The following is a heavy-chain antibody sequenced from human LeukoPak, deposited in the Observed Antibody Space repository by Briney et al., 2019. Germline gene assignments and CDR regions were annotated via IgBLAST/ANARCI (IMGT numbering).Heavy chain of an antibody. J-gene: IGHJ4*02. Sequence: PGGSLRLSCAASGFTFSSYWMHWVRQAPGKGLVWVSRINSDGSSTSYADSVKGRFTISRDNAKNTLYLQMNSLRAEDTAVYYCAKGGYSYGSFDYWGQGTLVTVSS. CDR1: GFTFSSYW. V-gene: IGHV3-74*01. CDR2: INSDGSST. CDR3: AKGGYSYGSFDY. D-gene: IGHD5-18*01.